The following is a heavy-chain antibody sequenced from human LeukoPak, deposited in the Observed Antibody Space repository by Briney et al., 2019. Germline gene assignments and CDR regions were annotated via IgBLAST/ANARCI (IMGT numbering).Heavy chain of an antibody. J-gene: IGHJ4*02. Sequence: PSETLSLTCAVYGGSFSDYSWSWIRQPPGKGLEWIGEINHTGSTSYNPSLKSRLTISIDTSKNQFSLKLRSVTASDTAVYYCARMSAFNNDYWGQGTLVSVSS. V-gene: IGHV4-34*01. D-gene: IGHD1-14*01. CDR1: GGSFSDYS. CDR3: ARMSAFNNDY. CDR2: INHTGST.